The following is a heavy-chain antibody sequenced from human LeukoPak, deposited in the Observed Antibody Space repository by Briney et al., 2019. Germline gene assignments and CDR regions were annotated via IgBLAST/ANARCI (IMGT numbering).Heavy chain of an antibody. D-gene: IGHD3-10*01. J-gene: IGHJ4*02. CDR2: IWYDGSNK. CDR3: AKARRGEVSLDY. V-gene: IGHV3-33*06. Sequence: GGSLRLSCAASGFTFSSYGMHWVRQAPGKGLEWVAVIWYDGSNKYYADSVKGRFTISRDNSKNTLYLQMNSLRAEDTAVYYCAKARRGEVSLDYWGQGTLVTVSS. CDR1: GFTFSSYG.